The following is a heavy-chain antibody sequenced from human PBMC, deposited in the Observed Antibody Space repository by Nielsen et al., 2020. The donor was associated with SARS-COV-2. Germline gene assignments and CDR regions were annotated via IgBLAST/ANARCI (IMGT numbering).Heavy chain of an antibody. D-gene: IGHD3/OR15-3a*01. CDR1: GFTFSSYW. CDR3: AGVRTVYSYYYGMDV. V-gene: IGHV3-74*01. Sequence: GGSLKLSCAASGFTFSSYWMHWVRQAPGKGLVWVSRINSDGSSTSYADSVKGRFTISRDNAKNTLYLQMNSLRAEDTAVYYCAGVRTVYSYYYGMDVWGQGTTVTVSS. CDR2: INSDGSST. J-gene: IGHJ6*02.